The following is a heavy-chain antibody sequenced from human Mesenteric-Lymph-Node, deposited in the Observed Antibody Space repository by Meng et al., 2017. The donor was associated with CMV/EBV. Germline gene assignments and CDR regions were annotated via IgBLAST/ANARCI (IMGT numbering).Heavy chain of an antibody. J-gene: IGHJ6*02. CDR1: GFTFSSYS. CDR2: ISSSGSTI. Sequence: GESLKISCAASGFTFSSYSMNWVRQAPGKGLEWVSYISSSGSTIYYADSVKGRFTISRDNAKNSLYLQMNSLRAEDTAVYYCARERFLGPFGRYYGMDVWGQGTTVTVS. CDR3: ARERFLGPFGRYYGMDV. V-gene: IGHV3-48*04. D-gene: IGHD3-3*01.